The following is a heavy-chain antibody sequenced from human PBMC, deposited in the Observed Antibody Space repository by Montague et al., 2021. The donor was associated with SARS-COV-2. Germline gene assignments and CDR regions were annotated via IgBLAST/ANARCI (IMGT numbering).Heavy chain of an antibody. CDR1: GGSISDNNW. Sequence: SETLSLTCGVSGGSISDNNWWSWVRQSPETGLEWIGEVSLGGHTDYNPSLKSQVTISLDKSKNQFSLTLTSVTAADTAVYYCARDIWEPEVRSRGWFDPWGQGILVTVSS. D-gene: IGHD1-26*01. CDR2: VSLGGHT. J-gene: IGHJ5*02. V-gene: IGHV4-4*02. CDR3: ARDIWEPEVRSRGWFDP.